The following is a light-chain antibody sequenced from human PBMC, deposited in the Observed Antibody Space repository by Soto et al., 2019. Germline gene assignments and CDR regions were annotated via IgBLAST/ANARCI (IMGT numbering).Light chain of an antibody. V-gene: IGLV2-14*01. CDR3: SSYTNINTRACV. J-gene: IGLJ1*01. Sequence: QSALTQPTSVSGSPGQSITISCTGNSNDIGSYDYVSWYQQHPGKAPRLLIHGVRNRPSGISSRFSASKSGLTASLTISGLQAEDEADYYCSSYTNINTRACVFGTGTKVTVL. CDR2: GVR. CDR1: SNDIGSYDY.